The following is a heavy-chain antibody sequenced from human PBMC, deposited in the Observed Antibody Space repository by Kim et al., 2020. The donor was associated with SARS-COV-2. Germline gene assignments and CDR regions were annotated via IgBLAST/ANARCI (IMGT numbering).Heavy chain of an antibody. CDR2: ISGGGDST. V-gene: IGHV3-23*01. CDR1: GFTFSSHA. J-gene: IGHJ4*02. CDR3: AGAAEFW. D-gene: IGHD6-13*01. Sequence: GGSLRLSCAASGFTFSSHAMSWVRQAPGKGLEWVSAISGGGDSTYYADSVKGRFSISRDNSRNTMYLQMNSLRAEDTAVYYCAGAAEFWWGQGTLVTVSS.